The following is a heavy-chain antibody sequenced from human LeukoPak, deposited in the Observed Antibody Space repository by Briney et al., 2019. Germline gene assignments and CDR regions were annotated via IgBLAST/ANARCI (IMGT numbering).Heavy chain of an antibody. CDR2: IYTSGST. V-gene: IGHV4-4*07. J-gene: IGHJ5*02. CDR1: GGSISSYY. CDR3: ARDRAYSSSWPNWFDP. Sequence: SETLSLTCTVSGGSISSYYWSWIRQPAGKGLEWIGRIYTSGSTNYNPSLKSRVTMPVDTSKNQFSLKLSSVTAADTAVYYCARDRAYSSSWPNWFDPWGQGTLVTVSS. D-gene: IGHD6-13*01.